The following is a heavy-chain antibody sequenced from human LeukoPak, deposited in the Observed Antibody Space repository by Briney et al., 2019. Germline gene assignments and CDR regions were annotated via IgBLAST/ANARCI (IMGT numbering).Heavy chain of an antibody. D-gene: IGHD2-2*01. CDR2: IYSSGST. Sequence: SETLSLTCTVSGGSISSYYWSWIRQPAGKGPEWIGRIYSSGSTNYNPSLKSRVTMSVDTSKNQFSLKLSSVTAADAAVYYCARGQYHLLYWYFDLWGRGTLVTVSS. V-gene: IGHV4-4*07. J-gene: IGHJ2*01. CDR1: GGSISSYY. CDR3: ARGQYHLLYWYFDL.